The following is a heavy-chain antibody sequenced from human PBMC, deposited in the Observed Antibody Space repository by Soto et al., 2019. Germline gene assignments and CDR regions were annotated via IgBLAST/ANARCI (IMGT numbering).Heavy chain of an antibody. D-gene: IGHD4-17*01. CDR3: VSESTVTDAFDI. V-gene: IGHV4-59*01. CDR1: CGSISSYF. J-gene: IGHJ3*02. Sequence: SETLSLTCTVSCGSISSYFWSWIRQPPGKGLEWIGYIYYSGSTNYNPSLKSRVTISVDTSKNQFSLKLSSVTAADTAVYYCVSESTVTDAFDIWGQGTMVTVSS. CDR2: IYYSGST.